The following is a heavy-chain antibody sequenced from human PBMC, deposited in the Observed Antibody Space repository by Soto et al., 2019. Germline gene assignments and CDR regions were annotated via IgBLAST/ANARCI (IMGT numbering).Heavy chain of an antibody. CDR2: INSDGSSTSYAT. CDR1: GFAFSSYW. CDR3: TRHSFTDY. V-gene: IGHV3-73*01. J-gene: IGHJ4*02. Sequence: GSLRLSCAASGFAFSSYWMHWVRQAPGKGLVWVSRINSDGSSTSYATAYAASVKGRFTISRDDSKNTAYLQMNSLKTEDTAVYYCTRHSFTDYWGQGTLVTVSS.